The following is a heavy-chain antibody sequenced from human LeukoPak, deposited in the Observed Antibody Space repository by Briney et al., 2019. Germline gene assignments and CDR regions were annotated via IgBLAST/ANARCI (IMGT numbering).Heavy chain of an antibody. Sequence: GGSLRLSCAASGFTFSNYWMHWVRQAPGKGPFWLSRITNDASSTLSADSVKGRFTISRDNSKNTLYLQMNSLRAEDTAVYYCARDYYDYVWGSYHEGYWGQGTLVTVSS. V-gene: IGHV3-74*01. CDR1: GFTFSNYW. CDR2: ITNDASST. J-gene: IGHJ4*02. CDR3: ARDYYDYVWGSYHEGY. D-gene: IGHD3-16*02.